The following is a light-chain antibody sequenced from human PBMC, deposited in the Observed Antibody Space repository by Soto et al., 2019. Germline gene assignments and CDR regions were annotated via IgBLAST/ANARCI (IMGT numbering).Light chain of an antibody. J-gene: IGKJ1*01. V-gene: IGKV1-5*03. CDR2: KAS. Sequence: DIQMTQSPSTLSASVGDRVTITCRASQSISSWLAWYQQKPGKAPKLLIYKASSLESGVPSRVSGTGSGTEFTSHIRSLQPDDFATYYCQQYTSYSGTFGQGTKVESK. CDR1: QSISSW. CDR3: QQYTSYSGT.